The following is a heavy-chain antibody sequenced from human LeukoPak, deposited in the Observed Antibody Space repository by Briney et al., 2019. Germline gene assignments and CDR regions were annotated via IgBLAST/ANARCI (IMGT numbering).Heavy chain of an antibody. V-gene: IGHV3-23*01. Sequence: GGSLRLSGAASGFTFSSYAMSWVRQAPGKGLEWVSTISGSGGSTYYADSVKGRFIISRDNSKNTLYLQMNSLRAEDTAVYYCAKDLPRITMIVVVNGHSRVSSRSWGQGTLVTVSS. CDR2: ISGSGGST. J-gene: IGHJ4*02. D-gene: IGHD3-22*01. CDR1: GFTFSSYA. CDR3: AKDLPRITMIVVVNGHSRVSSRS.